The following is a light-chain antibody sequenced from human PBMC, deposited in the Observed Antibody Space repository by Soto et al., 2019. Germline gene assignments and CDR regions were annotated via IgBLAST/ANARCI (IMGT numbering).Light chain of an antibody. J-gene: IGLJ2*01. CDR1: SSDVGGYDY. V-gene: IGLV2-14*03. CDR3: CSYTTASTVV. Sequence: QSALTQPASVSGSPGQSITISCTGTSSDVGGYDYVSWYQQHPGKVPKLMIYEVFRRPSGISDRFSGSKSGNTASLTISGLPAEEEAGYYCCSYTTASTVVFGGGTKLTVL. CDR2: EVF.